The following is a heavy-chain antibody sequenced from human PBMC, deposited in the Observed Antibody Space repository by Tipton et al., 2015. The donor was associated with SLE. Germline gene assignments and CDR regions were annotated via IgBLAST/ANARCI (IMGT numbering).Heavy chain of an antibody. V-gene: IGHV3-30*04. CDR1: GFTFSNYA. CDR3: ATGSAYAFDM. CDR2: ISDDGTTD. J-gene: IGHJ3*02. Sequence: SLRLSCAASGFTFSNYAMHWVRQAPGKGLEWVAIISDDGTTDYYADSVKGRFIISRDSSESTVFLQMNSLRAEDTAVYYCATGSAYAFDMWGQGTMVTVSS.